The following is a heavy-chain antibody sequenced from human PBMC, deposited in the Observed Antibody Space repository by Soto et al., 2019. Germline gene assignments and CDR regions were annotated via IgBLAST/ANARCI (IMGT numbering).Heavy chain of an antibody. D-gene: IGHD2-8*01. CDR1: GGSFSGYY. V-gene: IGHV4-34*01. Sequence: PSETLSLTCAVYGGSFSGYYWSWIRQPPGKGLEWIGEINHSGSTNYNPSLKSRVTISVDTSKNQFSLKLSSVTAADTAVYYCARDLGYCTNGVCYSLDYFDYWGQGTLVTVSS. J-gene: IGHJ4*02. CDR3: ARDLGYCTNGVCYSLDYFDY. CDR2: INHSGST.